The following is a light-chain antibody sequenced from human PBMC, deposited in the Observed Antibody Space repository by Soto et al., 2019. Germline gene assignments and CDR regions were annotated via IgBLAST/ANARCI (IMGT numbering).Light chain of an antibody. Sequence: DIPMTQSPSSLSASVGARISITCQASQDISTSLSWFQQKPGRAPKLLIYGASNLETGVPSRFRGIGSGTDVTFTISSLQPEDIATYYCQQYDNLPAFTFGPGTKVDIK. J-gene: IGKJ3*01. CDR1: QDISTS. V-gene: IGKV1-33*01. CDR2: GAS. CDR3: QQYDNLPAFT.